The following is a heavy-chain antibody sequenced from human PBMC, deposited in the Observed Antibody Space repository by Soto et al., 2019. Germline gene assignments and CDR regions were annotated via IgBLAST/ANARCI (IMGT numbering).Heavy chain of an antibody. Sequence: GGSLRLSCAASGFTFSSYEMNWVRQAPGKGLEWVSYISSSGSTIYYADSVKGRFTISRDNAKNSLYLQMSSLRAEDTAVYYCARDLAGPFYGMDVWGQGTTVTVSS. D-gene: IGHD6-25*01. CDR1: GFTFSSYE. J-gene: IGHJ6*02. V-gene: IGHV3-48*03. CDR3: ARDLAGPFYGMDV. CDR2: ISSSGSTI.